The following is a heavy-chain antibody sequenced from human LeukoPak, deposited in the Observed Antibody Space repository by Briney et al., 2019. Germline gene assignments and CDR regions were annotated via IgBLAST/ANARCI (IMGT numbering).Heavy chain of an antibody. V-gene: IGHV3-23*01. CDR1: GFTFSSYA. J-gene: IGHJ4*02. Sequence: PGGSLRLSCAASGFTFSSYAMTWVRQAPGKGLEWVSTISGSGGSTYYADSMKGRFTISRDNSESTLYLQMNSLRAEDTAVYYCAKYYYDSSGSSTLGDYWGQGTLVTVSS. CDR2: ISGSGGST. CDR3: AKYYYDSSGSSTLGDY. D-gene: IGHD3-22*01.